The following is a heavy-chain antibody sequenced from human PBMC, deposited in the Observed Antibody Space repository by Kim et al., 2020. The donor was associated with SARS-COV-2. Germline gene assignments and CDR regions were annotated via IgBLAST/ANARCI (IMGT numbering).Heavy chain of an antibody. CDR3: TKGRATVITHPEFDY. CDR1: GFTFSTYG. J-gene: IGHJ4*02. V-gene: IGHV3-30*18. CDR2: ISYDGSNK. D-gene: IGHD4-17*01. Sequence: GGSLRLSCAASGFTFSTYGMHWVRQAPGKGLEWVTFISYDGSNKYYGDSVKGRFTISRDNSKNTLYLQMNSLSAEDTAVYYCTKGRATVITHPEFDYWGQGTLVTVSS.